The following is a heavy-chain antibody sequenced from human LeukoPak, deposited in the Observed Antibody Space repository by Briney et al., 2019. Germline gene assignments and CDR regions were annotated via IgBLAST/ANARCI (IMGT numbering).Heavy chain of an antibody. Sequence: GGSLRLSCAASGFTVSSNYMGWVRQAPGKGLEWVSVIYSGGDTYYTDSVKGRFTISRDNSKNRIYLELSSLKAGDTAVYYCAKERSLEIAVAGTIFDYWGQGTLVTVSS. CDR2: IYSGGDT. V-gene: IGHV3-66*01. CDR1: GFTVSSNY. D-gene: IGHD6-19*01. J-gene: IGHJ4*02. CDR3: AKERSLEIAVAGTIFDY.